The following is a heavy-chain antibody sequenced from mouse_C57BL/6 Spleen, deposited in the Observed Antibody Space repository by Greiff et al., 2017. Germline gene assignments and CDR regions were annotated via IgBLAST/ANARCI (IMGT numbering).Heavy chain of an antibody. CDR3: AGGYSPAMDY. V-gene: IGHV5-12*01. D-gene: IGHD2-3*01. CDR1: GFTFSDYY. Sequence: EVQVVESGGGLVQPGGSLKLSCAASGFTFSDYYMYWVRQTPEKRLEWVAYISNGGGSTYYPDTVKGRFTISRDNAKNTLYLQMRRLKSEDTAMYYCAGGYSPAMDYWGQGASVTVSS. J-gene: IGHJ4*01. CDR2: ISNGGGST.